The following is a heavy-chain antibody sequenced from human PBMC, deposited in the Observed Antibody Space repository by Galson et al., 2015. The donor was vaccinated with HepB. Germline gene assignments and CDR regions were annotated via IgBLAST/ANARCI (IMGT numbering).Heavy chain of an antibody. CDR3: ARDRERSAAARYYYYGMDV. D-gene: IGHD2-2*01. CDR2: ISYDGSNK. J-gene: IGHJ6*02. Sequence: SLRLSCAASGFTFSSYAMHWVRQAPGKGLEWVAVISYDGSNKYYADSVKGRFTISRDNSKNTLYLQMNSLRAEDTAVYYCARDRERSAAARYYYYGMDVWGQGTTVTVSS. CDR1: GFTFSSYA. V-gene: IGHV3-30-3*01.